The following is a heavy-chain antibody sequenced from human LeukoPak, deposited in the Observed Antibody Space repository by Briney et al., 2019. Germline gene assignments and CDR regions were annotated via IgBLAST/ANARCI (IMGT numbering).Heavy chain of an antibody. V-gene: IGHV4-31*03. J-gene: IGHJ5*02. CDR2: IYYSGST. Sequence: PSETLSLTCTVSGGSISSGGYYWSWIRQHPGKGLEWIGYIYYSGSTYYNPSLKCRVTISVDTSKNQFSLKLSSVTAADTAVYYCARAPGDIVVVPEPLGRNNWFDPWGQGTLVTVSS. CDR1: GGSISSGGYY. D-gene: IGHD2-2*01. CDR3: ARAPGDIVVVPEPLGRNNWFDP.